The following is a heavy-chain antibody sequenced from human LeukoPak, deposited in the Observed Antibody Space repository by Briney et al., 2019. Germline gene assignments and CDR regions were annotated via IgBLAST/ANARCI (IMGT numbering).Heavy chain of an antibody. CDR3: ARRYCSGATCYFFDY. J-gene: IGHJ4*02. CDR1: GYSFTTHW. D-gene: IGHD2-15*01. CDR2: SYPGESDT. Sequence: GESLKISCQGTGYSFTTHWIAWVRQMTGKGLRWIGISYPGESDTIYSQSFQGQVTISVDKSISTAYLQWNSLKASDTAIYYCARRYCSGATCYFFDYWGQGTLVTVSS. V-gene: IGHV5-51*01.